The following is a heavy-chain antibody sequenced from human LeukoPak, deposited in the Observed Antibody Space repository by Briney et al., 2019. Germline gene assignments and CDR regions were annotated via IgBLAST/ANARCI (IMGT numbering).Heavy chain of an antibody. CDR2: IYTSGST. CDR1: GGSISSGSYY. V-gene: IGHV4-61*02. D-gene: IGHD5-18*01. CDR3: ARSDTAMDFDY. Sequence: PSETLSLTCTVSGGSISSGSYYWSWIRQPAGKGLEWIGRIYTSGSTNYNPSLKSRVTISVDRSKNQFSLKLSSVTAADTAVYYCARSDTAMDFDYWGQGTLVTVSS. J-gene: IGHJ4*02.